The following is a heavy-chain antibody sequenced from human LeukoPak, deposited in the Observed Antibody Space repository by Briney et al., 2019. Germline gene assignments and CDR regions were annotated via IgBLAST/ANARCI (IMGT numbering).Heavy chain of an antibody. D-gene: IGHD3-10*01. CDR3: AREGNYYGSGSYAAYPLDY. Sequence: ASVKVSCKASGYTFTGYYMHWVRQAPGQGLEWMGWINPNSGGTNYAQKFQGRVTMTRDTSISTAYMELSRLRSDDTAVYYCAREGNYYGSGSYAAYPLDYWGQGTLVTVSS. CDR2: INPNSGGT. CDR1: GYTFTGYY. V-gene: IGHV1-2*02. J-gene: IGHJ4*02.